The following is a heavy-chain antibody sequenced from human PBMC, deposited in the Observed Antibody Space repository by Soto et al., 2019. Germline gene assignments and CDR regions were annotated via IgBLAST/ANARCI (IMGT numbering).Heavy chain of an antibody. CDR2: IRSKAYGGTT. Sequence: TGGSLRLSCTASGFTFGDYAMSWVRQAPGKGLEWVGFIRSKAYGGTTEYAASVKGRFTISRDDSKSIAYLQMNSLKTEDTAVYYCTRPVSGSRQIDYWGQGTLVTVSS. V-gene: IGHV3-49*04. CDR1: GFTFGDYA. J-gene: IGHJ4*02. D-gene: IGHD1-26*01. CDR3: TRPVSGSRQIDY.